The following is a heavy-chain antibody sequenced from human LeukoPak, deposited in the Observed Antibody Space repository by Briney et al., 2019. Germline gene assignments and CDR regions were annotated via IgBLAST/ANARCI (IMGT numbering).Heavy chain of an antibody. V-gene: IGHV3-23*01. D-gene: IGHD2-2*01. CDR2: ISGSGDST. CDR1: GFTFNNYF. CDR3: ARYCSGASCYSGLDY. Sequence: GGSLRLSCAASGFTFNNYFMTWVRRAPGNGLERVSTISGSGDSTYYADFVKGLFTISRDNSRNTLYLQMNSLRADDTAVYYCARYCSGASCYSGLDYWGQGTLVTVSS. J-gene: IGHJ4*02.